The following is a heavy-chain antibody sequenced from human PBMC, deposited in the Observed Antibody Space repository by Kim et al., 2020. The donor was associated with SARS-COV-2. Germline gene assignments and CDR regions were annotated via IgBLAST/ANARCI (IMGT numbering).Heavy chain of an antibody. CDR3: ARNLVGDTDLGP. J-gene: IGHJ5*02. V-gene: IGHV3-30*03. CDR2: ISYEGSTQ. D-gene: IGHD1-26*01. Sequence: GGSLRLSCAASGFTFSSHGMHWVRQAPGKGLEWVALISYEGSTQKYTDSVKGRFTVSRDNSKNTLFLQMNSLRPEDTAVYYCARNLVGDTDLGPWGQGTLVTVSS. CDR1: GFTFSSHG.